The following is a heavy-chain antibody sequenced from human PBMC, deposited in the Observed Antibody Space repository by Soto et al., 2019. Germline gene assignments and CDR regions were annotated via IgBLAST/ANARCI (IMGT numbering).Heavy chain of an antibody. V-gene: IGHV3-23*01. CDR1: GFTFSSYA. J-gene: IGHJ4*02. Sequence: EVQLLESGGGLVQPGGSLRLSCAASGFTFSSYAMSWVRQAPGKGLEWVSAISGSGGSTYYADSVKGRFTISRDNSKNTLYRQMNSLRAEDTAVYYCAKSYYYDSSGHPAYFDYWGQGTLVTVSS. D-gene: IGHD3-22*01. CDR2: ISGSGGST. CDR3: AKSYYYDSSGHPAYFDY.